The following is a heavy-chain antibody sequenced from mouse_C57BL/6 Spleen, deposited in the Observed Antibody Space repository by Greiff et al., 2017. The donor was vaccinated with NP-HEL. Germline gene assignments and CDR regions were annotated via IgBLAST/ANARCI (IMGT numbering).Heavy chain of an antibody. CDR3: ARKGWLEFAY. D-gene: IGHD2-3*01. CDR2: IYPGDGDT. J-gene: IGHJ3*01. Sequence: QVQLQQSGPELVKPGASVKISCKASGYAFSSSWMNWVKQRPGKGLEWIGRIYPGDGDTNYNGKFKGKATLTADKSSSTAYMQLSSLTSEDSAVYFCARKGWLEFAYWGQGTLVTVSA. CDR1: GYAFSSSW. V-gene: IGHV1-82*01.